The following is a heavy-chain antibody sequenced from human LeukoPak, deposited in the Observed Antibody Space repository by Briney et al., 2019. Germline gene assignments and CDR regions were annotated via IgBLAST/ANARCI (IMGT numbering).Heavy chain of an antibody. Sequence: PGGSLRLSCIASGFIFSSDALSWVRQAPGKGLEWVSAISGSGGSTYYADSVKGRFTISRDNSKNTLYLQMNSLRAEDTAVYYCAKCGMANYYDSSGYYLVDYWGQGTLVTVSS. CDR2: ISGSGGST. CDR1: GFIFSSDA. J-gene: IGHJ4*02. CDR3: AKCGMANYYDSSGYYLVDY. D-gene: IGHD3-22*01. V-gene: IGHV3-23*01.